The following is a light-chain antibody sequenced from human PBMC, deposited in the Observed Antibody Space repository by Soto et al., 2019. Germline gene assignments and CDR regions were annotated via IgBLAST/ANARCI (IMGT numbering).Light chain of an antibody. CDR3: QQYGSSPPWT. V-gene: IGKV3-20*01. CDR2: GAS. Sequence: EIVLTQSTGTLSLSPGERATLSCRASQSVSSSYLAWYQQKPGQAPRLLICGASSRATGIPDRFSGSGSGTDFTLTISRLEPEDFAVYYCQQYGSSPPWTFGQGTKVDNK. J-gene: IGKJ1*01. CDR1: QSVSSSY.